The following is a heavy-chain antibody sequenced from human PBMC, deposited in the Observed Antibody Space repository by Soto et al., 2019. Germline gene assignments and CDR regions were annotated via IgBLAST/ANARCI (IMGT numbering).Heavy chain of an antibody. CDR1: GFTFSRHA. V-gene: IGHV3-30*04. CDR3: VRSRSGAVADSFDY. Sequence: ESGGGVVQPGRSLRVSCAASGFTFSRHAIHWVRQAPGKGLEWVAVISKDGSNTYYVDSVKGRFTISRDNSKNTLYLQMNSLGDEDTAVYYCVRSRSGAVADSFDYWGQGTQVTVSA. D-gene: IGHD3-10*01. J-gene: IGHJ4*02. CDR2: ISKDGSNT.